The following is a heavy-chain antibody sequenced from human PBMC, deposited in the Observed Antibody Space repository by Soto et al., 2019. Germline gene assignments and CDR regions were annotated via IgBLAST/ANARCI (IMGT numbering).Heavy chain of an antibody. V-gene: IGHV4-59*08. J-gene: IGHJ4*02. CDR3: ARLVRTSSGKWYFDY. CDR1: GGSISSYY. CDR2: IYYSGST. Sequence: PSETLSLTCTVSGGSISSYYWSWIRQPPGKGLEWIGYIYYSGSTNYNPSLKSRVTISVDTSKNQFSLKLSSVTAADTAVYYCARLVRTSSGKWYFDYWGQGTLVTVSS. D-gene: IGHD6-19*01.